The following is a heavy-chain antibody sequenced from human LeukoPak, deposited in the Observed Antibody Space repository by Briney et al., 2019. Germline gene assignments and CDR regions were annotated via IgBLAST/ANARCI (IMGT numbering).Heavy chain of an antibody. CDR2: ISGSGGST. CDR1: GFTFITYA. CDR3: ARGLPNYYGMDV. Sequence: GGSLRLSCAASGFTFITYAMSWVRQAPGKGLEWVSAISGSGGSTYYADSVRGRFTISRDNSKNTLYLQMNSLRTEDTAVYYCARGLPNYYGMDVWGQGTTVTVSS. V-gene: IGHV3-23*01. J-gene: IGHJ6*02.